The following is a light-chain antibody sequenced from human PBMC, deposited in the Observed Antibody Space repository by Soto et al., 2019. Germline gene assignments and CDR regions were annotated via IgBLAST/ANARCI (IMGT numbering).Light chain of an antibody. CDR2: DAS. CDR1: QSVSSY. V-gene: IGKV3-11*01. Sequence: EIVWTQSPATLSLSPGERATLSCRASQSVSSYLAWYQQKPGQAPRLLIYDASHRATAIPARFSGSGSGTDFTLTISSLEPDDFAVYYCQQRSNWPITFGPGTQVEIK. CDR3: QQRSNWPIT. J-gene: IGKJ3*01.